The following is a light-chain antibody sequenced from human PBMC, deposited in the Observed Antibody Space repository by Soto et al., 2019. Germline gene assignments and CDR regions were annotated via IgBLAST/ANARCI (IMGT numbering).Light chain of an antibody. CDR3: QQYNSYWT. Sequence: DIQMTQSPSTLSASVGDRVTITCRASQSISSWLAWYQQKPGKAPKLLIYDASSLESGDPSRFSGSGSWTELILTMSSCQSDVFASYFCQQYNSYWTFGQGAKVEIK. V-gene: IGKV1-5*01. CDR1: QSISSW. J-gene: IGKJ1*01. CDR2: DAS.